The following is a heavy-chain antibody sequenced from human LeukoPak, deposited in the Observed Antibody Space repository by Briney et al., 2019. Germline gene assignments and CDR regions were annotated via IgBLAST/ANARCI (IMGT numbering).Heavy chain of an antibody. D-gene: IGHD6-13*01. V-gene: IGHV7-4-1*02. CDR1: GYTFTSYA. J-gene: IGHJ6*03. CDR3: ASGRSSWYSSWYYYYMDV. Sequence: ASVKVSCKASGYTFTSYAMNWVRQAPGQGLEWMGWINTNTGNPTYAQGFTGRVVFSLDTSVSTAYLQISSLKAEDTAVYYCASGRSSWYSSWYYYYMDVWGKGTTVTVSS. CDR2: INTNTGNP.